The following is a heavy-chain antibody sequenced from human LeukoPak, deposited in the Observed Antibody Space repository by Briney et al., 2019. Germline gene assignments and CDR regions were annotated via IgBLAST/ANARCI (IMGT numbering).Heavy chain of an antibody. D-gene: IGHD3-3*01. CDR1: GGSISSGGYS. J-gene: IGHJ5*02. CDR2: IYYSGST. V-gene: IGHV4-31*03. CDR3: ARGLNYDFWSGLLRTRAGPPENWFDP. Sequence: SETLSLTCTVSGGSISSGGYSWSWIRQHPGKGLEWIGYIYYSGSTYYNPSLKSRVTISVDTSKNQFSLKLSSVTAADTAVYYCARGLNYDFWSGLLRTRAGPPENWFDPWGQGTLVTVSS.